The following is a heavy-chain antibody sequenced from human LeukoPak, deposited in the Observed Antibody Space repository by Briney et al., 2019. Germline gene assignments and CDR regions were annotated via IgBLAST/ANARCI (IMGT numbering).Heavy chain of an antibody. CDR3: ARAYCSGGSCMMELDY. V-gene: IGHV1-2*04. Sequence: GASVKVSCKASGYTFTGYYMHWVRQAPGQGLEWMGWINPNSGGTNYAQKFQGWVTMTRDTSISTAYMELSRLRSDDTAVDYCARAYCSGGSCMMELDYWGQGTLVTVSS. D-gene: IGHD2-15*01. CDR2: INPNSGGT. CDR1: GYTFTGYY. J-gene: IGHJ4*02.